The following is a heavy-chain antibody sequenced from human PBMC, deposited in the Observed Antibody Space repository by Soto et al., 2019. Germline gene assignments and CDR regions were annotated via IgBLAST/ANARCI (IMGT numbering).Heavy chain of an antibody. CDR2: IYWDDDK. J-gene: IGHJ6*02. CDR3: AHSRSQNDDFWSGYYNMDV. Sequence: QITLKESGPTLVKPTQTLTLTCTFSGFSLSTSGVGVGWIRQPPGKALEWLALIYWDDDKRYSPSLKSRLTITKDYSKTQVVLTMTNADTVDTATYSCAHSRSQNDDFWSGYYNMDVWGQGTTVTVSS. CDR1: GFSLSTSGVG. D-gene: IGHD3-3*01. V-gene: IGHV2-5*02.